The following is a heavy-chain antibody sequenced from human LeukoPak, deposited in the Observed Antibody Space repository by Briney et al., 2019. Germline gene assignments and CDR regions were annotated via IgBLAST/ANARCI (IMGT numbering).Heavy chain of an antibody. Sequence: GGSLRLSCAASGFTLSSYEMNRVRQAPGKGLEWVSYISTSGSTMYYADSVKGRFTISRDNAKNSLYLQMNSLRAEDTAVYYCARDVWLRYFYYGMTSGAKGPRSPSP. J-gene: IGHJ6*02. CDR1: GFTLSSYE. D-gene: IGHD5-12*01. CDR3: ARDVWLRYFYYGMTS. CDR2: ISTSGSTM. V-gene: IGHV3-48*03.